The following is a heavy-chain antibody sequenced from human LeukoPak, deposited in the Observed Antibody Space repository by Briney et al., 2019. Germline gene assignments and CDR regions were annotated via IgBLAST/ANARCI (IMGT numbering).Heavy chain of an antibody. CDR1: GGSFRSRDSY. CDR2: IYYSGST. CDR3: VRHGNDVPPDQ. J-gene: IGHJ4*02. V-gene: IGHV4-39*01. Sequence: SETLSLTCTVWGGSFRSRDSYGGWSRQPPGKEPEWIGSIYYSGSTYYKSSLRSRVSISVDTSNNHLSLNMTSVSAADSAIYYCVRHGNDVPPDQWGQGTLVTVSS. D-gene: IGHD1-1*01.